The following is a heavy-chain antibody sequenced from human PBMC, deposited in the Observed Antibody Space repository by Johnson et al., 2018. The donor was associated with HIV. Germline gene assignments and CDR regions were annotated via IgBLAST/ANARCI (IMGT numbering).Heavy chain of an antibody. V-gene: IGHV3-66*01. Sequence: VQLVESGGGLAKPAWSPRLSCAASQFTFSSYYMNWVRQAPGKGLEWVSVIYSGGSTYYADSVKGRFTISRDNSKNTLYLQMNSLRAEDTAVYYCARDAVRIFGVVQDAFDIWGQGTMVTVSS. CDR1: QFTFSSYY. D-gene: IGHD3-3*01. J-gene: IGHJ3*02. CDR2: IYSGGST. CDR3: ARDAVRIFGVVQDAFDI.